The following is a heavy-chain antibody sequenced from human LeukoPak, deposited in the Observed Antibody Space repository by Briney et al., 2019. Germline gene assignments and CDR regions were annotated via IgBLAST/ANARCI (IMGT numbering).Heavy chain of an antibody. J-gene: IGHJ4*02. CDR3: ARDGATEDSYGLYYFDY. D-gene: IGHD5-18*01. V-gene: IGHV3-7*01. Sequence: GGSLRLSCAASGFTFSSYWMSWVRQAPGKGLEWVANIKQDGSEKYYVDSVKGRFTISRDNAKNSLYLQMNSLRAEDTAVYYCARDGATEDSYGLYYFDYWGQGTLVTVPS. CDR1: GFTFSSYW. CDR2: IKQDGSEK.